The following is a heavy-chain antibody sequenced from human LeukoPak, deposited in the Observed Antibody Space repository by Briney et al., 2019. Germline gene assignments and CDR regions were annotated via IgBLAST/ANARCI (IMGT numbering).Heavy chain of an antibody. D-gene: IGHD3-10*01. J-gene: IGHJ5*02. CDR1: VFTFTSFA. CDR3: AKPTVAGSNFGSGSPNGFDP. V-gene: IGHV3-23*01. Sequence: GGSLRLSCAVSVFTFTSFAMSWVRQGPGKGLEWVSAISGSGGSAYYADSVKGRFTISRDNSKNTLYLQMDSLRAEDTAVYYCAKPTVAGSNFGSGSPNGFDPWGQGTLVTVSS. CDR2: ISGSGGSA.